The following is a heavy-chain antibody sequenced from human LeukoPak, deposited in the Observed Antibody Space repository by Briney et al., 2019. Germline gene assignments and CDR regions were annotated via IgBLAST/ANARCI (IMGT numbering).Heavy chain of an antibody. CDR3: ARAYYYDSSGYPVHS. Sequence: GSSGTVSCKAAGRTFSSYAISWVRQAPGQLLEWMERIIPIVGIANYAQKFQGRVTITAAKSTSTAYMELSSLRSEDTDVYYCARAYYYDSSGYPVHSWGQGTLVTVSS. CDR2: IIPIVGIA. J-gene: IGHJ4*02. CDR1: GRTFSSYA. V-gene: IGHV1-69*04. D-gene: IGHD3-22*01.